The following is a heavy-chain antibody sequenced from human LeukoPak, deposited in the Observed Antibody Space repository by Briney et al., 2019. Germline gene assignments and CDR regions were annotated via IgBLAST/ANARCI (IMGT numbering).Heavy chain of an antibody. V-gene: IGHV3-7*01. Sequence: GGTLRLSFEASGFAFSSYWASWVRQAPGKGLEWVANINQDGKSQNYVDSVRGRFTISKDNAKNSVYLQMNSLRAEDTAVYYCARSLWPEDYWGQGILVTVSS. CDR3: ARSLWPEDY. J-gene: IGHJ4*02. D-gene: IGHD2-21*01. CDR1: GFAFSSYW. CDR2: INQDGKSQ.